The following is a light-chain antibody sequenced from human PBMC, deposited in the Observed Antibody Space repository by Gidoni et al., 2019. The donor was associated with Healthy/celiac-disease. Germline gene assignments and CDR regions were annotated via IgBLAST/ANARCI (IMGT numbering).Light chain of an antibody. CDR2: DVS. J-gene: IGLJ2*01. Sequence: QSALTQPASVSEPPGQSITISVTGSSSDVGGYTYVSWYQQHPGKAPKLMIYDVSNRPSGGSNRFSGSKSGNTASLTISGLQAEDEADYYCSSYTSSSTLVVFGGGTKLTVL. CDR1: SSDVGGYTY. V-gene: IGLV2-14*01. CDR3: SSYTSSSTLVV.